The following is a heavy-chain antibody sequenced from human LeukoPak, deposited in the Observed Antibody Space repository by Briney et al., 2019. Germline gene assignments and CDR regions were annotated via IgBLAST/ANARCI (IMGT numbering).Heavy chain of an antibody. J-gene: IGHJ4*02. D-gene: IGHD6-13*01. Sequence: YPSETLSLTCIVSGGSMSSYYWSWIRQPAGKGLECIGRMYTDGSTNYNPFLNSRVTISVDTSKKHFSLRLNSVTAADTAVYYCATYDQKLAFDNWGQGTLVTVSS. CDR1: GGSMSSYY. CDR3: ATYDQKLAFDN. CDR2: MYTDGST. V-gene: IGHV4-4*07.